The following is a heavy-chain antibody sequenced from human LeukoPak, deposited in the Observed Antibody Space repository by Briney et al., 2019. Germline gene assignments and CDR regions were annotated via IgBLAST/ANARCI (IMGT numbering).Heavy chain of an antibody. Sequence: SGGSLRLSCAVSGFTFINYAMTWVRQAPGKGLEWVSTVSGDGDTTYYADSVKGRFTISRDNSKNTLYLQMNSLRADDTAVYYCAKRHSTSWASDYWGQGTLVTVSS. CDR3: AKRHSTSWASDY. CDR2: VSGDGDTT. CDR1: GFTFINYA. D-gene: IGHD6-13*01. V-gene: IGHV3-23*01. J-gene: IGHJ4*02.